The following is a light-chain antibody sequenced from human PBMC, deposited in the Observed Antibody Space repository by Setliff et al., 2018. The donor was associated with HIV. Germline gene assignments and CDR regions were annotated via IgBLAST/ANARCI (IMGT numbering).Light chain of an antibody. V-gene: IGLV2-14*01. CDR1: SSDVRGYNY. CDR2: EVS. Sequence: SVLTQPASVSGSPGQSITISCTGTSSDVRGYNYVSWYQQHPGKAPKLMIYEVSNRPSGVSDRFSGSKSGNTASLTISGLQTEDEADYFCSSYTSSSPLYVFGTGTKVTVL. J-gene: IGLJ1*01. CDR3: SSYTSSSPLYV.